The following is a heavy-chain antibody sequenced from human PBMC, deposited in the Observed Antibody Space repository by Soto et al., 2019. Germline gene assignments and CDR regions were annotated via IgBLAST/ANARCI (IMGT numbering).Heavy chain of an antibody. V-gene: IGHV3-23*01. CDR1: GFTFSRFG. Sequence: EVQLLESGGGLVQPGGSLRLSCAASGFTFSRFGMTWVRQAPGKGLEWVSTISGTGATTYYADSVRGRFTISRDNSRNTLFLQMNSLRAEDTAVYYCAKEGDSIGLSKTFDYWGQGTLVTVSS. CDR2: ISGTGATT. D-gene: IGHD2-15*01. J-gene: IGHJ4*02. CDR3: AKEGDSIGLSKTFDY.